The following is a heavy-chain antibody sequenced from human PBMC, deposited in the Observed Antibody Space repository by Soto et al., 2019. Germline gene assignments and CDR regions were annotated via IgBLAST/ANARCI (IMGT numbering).Heavy chain of an antibody. Sequence: LSLTCAASGFTFSSYGMHWVRQAPGKGLEWVAVISYDGSNKYYADSVKGRFTISRDNSKNTLYLQMNSLRAEDTAVYYCAKDRRKGGLGSGEYFQHWGQGTLVTVSS. J-gene: IGHJ1*01. CDR1: GFTFSSYG. D-gene: IGHD2-15*01. CDR2: ISYDGSNK. CDR3: AKDRRKGGLGSGEYFQH. V-gene: IGHV3-30*18.